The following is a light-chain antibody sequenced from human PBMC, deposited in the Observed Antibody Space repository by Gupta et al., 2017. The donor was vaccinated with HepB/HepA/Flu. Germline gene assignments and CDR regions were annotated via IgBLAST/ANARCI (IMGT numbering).Light chain of an antibody. Sequence: VMRQYPDTLSESQGESATLSCRASQSVGSNLAWYQQKPGQAPRLPIYGASTRATGIPVRFSGSGSGTEFTLTISSLQSEDFAVYYCQQYDNWPPEAFGQGTKVELK. CDR3: QQYDNWPPEA. CDR1: QSVGSN. CDR2: GAS. J-gene: IGKJ1*01. V-gene: IGKV3-15*01.